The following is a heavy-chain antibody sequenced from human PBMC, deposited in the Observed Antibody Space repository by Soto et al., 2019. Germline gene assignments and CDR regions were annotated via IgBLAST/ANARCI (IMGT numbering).Heavy chain of an antibody. CDR1: GYTFTSYD. V-gene: IGHV1-46*03. Sequence: GASVKVSCKASGYTFTSYDINWVRQAPGQGLEWMGIINPSGGSTSYAQKFQGRVTMTRDTSTSTVYMELSSLRSEDTAVYYCARDNSPGIAAAGTGNIDYWGQGTLVTVSS. J-gene: IGHJ4*02. CDR2: INPSGGST. CDR3: ARDNSPGIAAAGTGNIDY. D-gene: IGHD6-13*01.